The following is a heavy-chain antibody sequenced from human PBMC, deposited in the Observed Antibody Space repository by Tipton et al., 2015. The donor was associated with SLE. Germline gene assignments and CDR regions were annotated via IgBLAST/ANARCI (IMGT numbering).Heavy chain of an antibody. Sequence: TLSLTCTVSGGSISSYYWSWIRQPPGKGLEWIGYIYYSGSTNYNPSLKSRVTISVDTPKNQFSLKLSSVTAADTAVYYCARARGPPAAVDYWGQGTLVTVSS. J-gene: IGHJ4*02. CDR3: ARARGPPAAVDY. V-gene: IGHV4-59*12. CDR2: IYYSGST. CDR1: GGSISSYY. D-gene: IGHD6-13*01.